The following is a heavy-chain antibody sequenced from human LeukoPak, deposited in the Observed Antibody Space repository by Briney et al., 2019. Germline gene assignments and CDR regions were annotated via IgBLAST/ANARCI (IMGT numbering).Heavy chain of an antibody. Sequence: GGSLRLSCAASGFTFSSYAVSWVRQAPGKGLEWVSAISGSGGSTYYADSVKGRFTISRDNSKNTLYLQMNSLRAEDTAVYYCAKDPGIAVAGTEDDAFDIWGQGTMVTVSS. CDR2: ISGSGGST. J-gene: IGHJ3*02. CDR3: AKDPGIAVAGTEDDAFDI. D-gene: IGHD6-19*01. CDR1: GFTFSSYA. V-gene: IGHV3-23*01.